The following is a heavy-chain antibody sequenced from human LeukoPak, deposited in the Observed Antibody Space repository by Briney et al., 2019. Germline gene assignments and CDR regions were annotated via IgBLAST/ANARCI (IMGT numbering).Heavy chain of an antibody. Sequence: GGSLRLSCAASAFTFSSYSMNWVRQAPGKGLEWVSSISSSSSYIYYADSVKGRFTISRDNAKNSLYLQMDSLRAEDTAVYYCARELSGSYYYWGQGTLVTVSS. V-gene: IGHV3-21*01. CDR1: AFTFSSYS. J-gene: IGHJ4*02. D-gene: IGHD1-26*01. CDR3: ARELSGSYYY. CDR2: ISSSSSYI.